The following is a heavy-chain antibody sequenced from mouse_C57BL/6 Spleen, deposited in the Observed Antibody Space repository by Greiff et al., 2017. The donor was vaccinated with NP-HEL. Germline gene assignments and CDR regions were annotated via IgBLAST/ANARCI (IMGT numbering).Heavy chain of an antibody. D-gene: IGHD2-3*01. CDR3: ASRHDGYYDWYFDV. Sequence: EVKVEESGPGLVKPSQSLSLTCSVTGYSITSGYYWNWIRQFPGNKLEWMGYISYDGSNNYNPSLKNRISITRDTSKNQFFLKLNSVTTEDTATYYCASRHDGYYDWYFDVWGTGTTVTVSS. J-gene: IGHJ1*03. V-gene: IGHV3-6*01. CDR2: ISYDGSN. CDR1: GYSITSGYY.